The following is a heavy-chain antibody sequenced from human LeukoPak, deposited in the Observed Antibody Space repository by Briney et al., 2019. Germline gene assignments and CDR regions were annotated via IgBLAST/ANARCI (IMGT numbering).Heavy chain of an antibody. J-gene: IGHJ3*02. D-gene: IGHD1-26*01. CDR2: IYPGDSDT. CDR1: VYSFTSYW. CDR3: ATLKVGATWAFDI. V-gene: IGHV5-51*01. Sequence: GESLKISCKCSVYSFTSYWIGWVRQMPGKGLEWMGIIYPGDSDTRYSPSFQGQVTISADKSISTAYLQWSSLKASDTAMYYCATLKVGATWAFDIWGQGTMVTVSS.